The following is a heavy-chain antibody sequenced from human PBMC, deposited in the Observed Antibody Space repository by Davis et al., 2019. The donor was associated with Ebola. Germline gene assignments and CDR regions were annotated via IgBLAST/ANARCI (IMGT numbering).Heavy chain of an antibody. V-gene: IGHV3-13*01. CDR3: ARDSAGGSGGIDY. CDR2: IGTAGDT. J-gene: IGHJ4*02. Sequence: PGGSLRLSCAASGFTFSSYDMHWVRQATGKGLEWVSAIGTAGDTYYPGSVKGRFTISRENAKNSLYLQMNSLRAEDTAVYYCARDSAGGSGGIDYWGQGTLVTVSS. D-gene: IGHD6-25*01. CDR1: GFTFSSYD.